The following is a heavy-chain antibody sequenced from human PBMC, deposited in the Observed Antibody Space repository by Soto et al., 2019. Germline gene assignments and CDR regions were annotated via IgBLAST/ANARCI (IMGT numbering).Heavy chain of an antibody. D-gene: IGHD2-21*01. V-gene: IGHV3-23*01. J-gene: IGHJ5*02. Sequence: GSLRLSCAASGFTFSTYAMTWARQAPGKGLEWVSAISGSGGSTYYGDSVKGRFTISRDNSKNTLYLQMNSLRAEDTAVYYCAKGAPIAFLNWFAPWGHGTPVTVSS. CDR2: ISGSGGST. CDR3: AKGAPIAFLNWFAP. CDR1: GFTFSTYA.